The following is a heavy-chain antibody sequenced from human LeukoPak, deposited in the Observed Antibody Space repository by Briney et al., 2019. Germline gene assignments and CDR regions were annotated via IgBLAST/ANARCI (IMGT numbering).Heavy chain of an antibody. Sequence: ASVKVSCKASGYTFTSYAITWVRQAPGQGLEWMGWISAYNGNTNYAQNLQGRVTMTTDTSTSTAYMELRSLRSDDTAVYYCARKDCSSTSCYAGSDYWGQGTLVTVSS. V-gene: IGHV1-18*01. CDR2: ISAYNGNT. CDR3: ARKDCSSTSCYAGSDY. D-gene: IGHD2-2*01. CDR1: GYTFTSYA. J-gene: IGHJ4*02.